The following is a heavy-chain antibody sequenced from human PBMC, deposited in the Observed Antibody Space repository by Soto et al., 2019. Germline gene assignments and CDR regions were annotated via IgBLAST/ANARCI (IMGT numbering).Heavy chain of an antibody. D-gene: IGHD2-15*01. CDR2: ITPYNGNT. CDR1: GYTFINYG. V-gene: IGHV1-18*01. J-gene: IGHJ4*02. Sequence: QVQLVQSGAEVKKPGASVKVSCKASGYTFINYGITWVRQAPGQGLEWMGWITPYNGNTNNAQKLQGRVTMTTAKPTSTAYMEVRSLRSDDTAVYYCAKGKGFLDYWGQGTLVTVSS. CDR3: AKGKGFLDY.